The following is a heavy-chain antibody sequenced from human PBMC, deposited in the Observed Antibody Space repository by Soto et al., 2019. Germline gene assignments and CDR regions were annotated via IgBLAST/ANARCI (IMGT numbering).Heavy chain of an antibody. J-gene: IGHJ5*02. CDR3: ARVPDR. Sequence: SETLSLTCRVSGGSLSGNAYCWAWIRQPPGKGLEWMGSICYSGTTYYHPTLESRVTISVDRSKNQFSLKLSSVTAADTAVYYCARVPDRWGQGTLVT. CDR1: GGSLSGNAYC. CDR2: ICYSGTT. V-gene: IGHV4-39*07.